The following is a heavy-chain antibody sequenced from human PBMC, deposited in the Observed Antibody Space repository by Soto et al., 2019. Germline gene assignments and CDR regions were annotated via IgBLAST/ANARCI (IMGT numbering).Heavy chain of an antibody. D-gene: IGHD2-2*01. J-gene: IGHJ6*02. CDR3: ARDLGYCTSTSCSVYYYYGMDV. CDR2: INPNSGGT. Sequence: GASVKVSCKASGYTFTGYYMHWVRQAPGQGLEWMGWINPNSGGTNYAQKFQGRVTMTRDTSISTAYMELSRLRSEDTAVYYCARDLGYCTSTSCSVYYYYGMDVWGQGTTVTV. CDR1: GYTFTGYY. V-gene: IGHV1-2*02.